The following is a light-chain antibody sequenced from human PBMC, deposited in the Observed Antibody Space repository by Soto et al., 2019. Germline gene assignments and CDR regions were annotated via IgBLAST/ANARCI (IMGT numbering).Light chain of an antibody. J-gene: IGLJ2*01. V-gene: IGLV2-23*02. CDR3: CSYAGSVV. Sequence: QSVLTQPASVSGSPGQSITISCTGSSNNIGGYSLVSWYQQSPGKVPKLLIFEVNKRPSGVSYRFSGSKSGDTASLTISGLQAEDEADYYCCSYAGSVVFGGGTKLTVL. CDR1: SNNIGGYSL. CDR2: EVN.